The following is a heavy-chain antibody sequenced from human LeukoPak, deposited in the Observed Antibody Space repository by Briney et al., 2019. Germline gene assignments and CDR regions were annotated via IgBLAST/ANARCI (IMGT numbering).Heavy chain of an antibody. CDR3: ARDVYDYGGNSFDY. CDR2: IYYTGST. J-gene: IGHJ4*02. CDR1: GGSISNYY. V-gene: IGHV4-59*01. Sequence: SETLSLTCTVSGGSISNYYWNWIRQPPGKGLEWIGYIYYTGSTNYNPSLKSRVTMSVDTSKNQFSLNLKSVTPEDTAVYYCARDVYDYGGNSFDYWGQGTLVTVSS. D-gene: IGHD4-23*01.